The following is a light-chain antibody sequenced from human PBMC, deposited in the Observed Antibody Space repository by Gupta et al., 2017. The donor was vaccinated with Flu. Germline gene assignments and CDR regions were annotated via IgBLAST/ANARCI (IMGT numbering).Light chain of an antibody. V-gene: IGLV2-14*03. CDR1: SSDIGTYKY. J-gene: IGLJ2*01. CDR2: YDS. Sequence: QSAPTQHASLSRPPGPSITTPCTGPSSDIGTYKYVSWYQQHPGKAPELMMLYDSNRPSGVSTRFSGSKSCNTAGPTTTRLQAEDEAGDYCSSYTNTNTHVVFGGGTKLTVL. CDR3: SSYTNTNTHVV.